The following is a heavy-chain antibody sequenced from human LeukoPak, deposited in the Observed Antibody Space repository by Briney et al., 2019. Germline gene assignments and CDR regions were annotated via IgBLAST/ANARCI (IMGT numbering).Heavy chain of an antibody. CDR3: ARDREYFGRTIKN. CDR1: GFPFNAYA. D-gene: IGHD3-10*01. V-gene: IGHV3-30*01. J-gene: IGHJ4*02. CDR2: ISYHGSQK. Sequence: PGGSLRLSCAASGFPFNAYAMHWVRQAPGKGLEWVAVISYHGSQKYYADSVKGRFTISRDNSKNTVDLQMDDLRRDDTARYYCARDREYFGRTIKNWGQGVLVTVSS.